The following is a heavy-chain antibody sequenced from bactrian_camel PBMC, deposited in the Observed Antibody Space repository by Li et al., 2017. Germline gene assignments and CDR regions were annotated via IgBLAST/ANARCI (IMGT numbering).Heavy chain of an antibody. J-gene: IGHJ4*01. CDR3: AADFAKGGARGGLLLSFKGCWYHG. Sequence: DVQLVESGGDLVQPGGSLTLSCAASGFRFGDYPMSWVRQAPGKALEWLAQIDYSGTLTRINTPAKGRFTISRDNAKNILTLQMNDLKPEDSAMYYCAADFAKGGARGGLLLSFKGCWYHGWGQGTQVTVS. CDR2: IDYSGTLT. V-gene: IGHV3S42*01. CDR1: GFRFGDYP. D-gene: IGHD3*01.